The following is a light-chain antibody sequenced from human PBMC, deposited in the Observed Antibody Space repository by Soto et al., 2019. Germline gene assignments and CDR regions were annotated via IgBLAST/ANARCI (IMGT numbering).Light chain of an antibody. Sequence: EIVLTQSPATLSLSPGERATLSCRASQSVSSSLAWYQQKPGQAPRLLIYDAANRTTGIPARFSGSGSGTGFALTISSLEPEDFAVYDCQQRSNLPPAYTFGQGTKLEIK. CDR1: QSVSSS. CDR2: DAA. CDR3: QQRSNLPPAYT. V-gene: IGKV3-11*01. J-gene: IGKJ2*01.